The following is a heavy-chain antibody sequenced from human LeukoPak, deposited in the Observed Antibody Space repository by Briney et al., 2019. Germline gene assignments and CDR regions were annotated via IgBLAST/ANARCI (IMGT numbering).Heavy chain of an antibody. J-gene: IGHJ6*03. CDR2: ISGSGGST. Sequence: GGSLRLSCAASGFTFSSYVMSWVRQAPGKGLEWVSAISGSGGSTYYADSVKGRFTISRDNSKNTLYLQMNSLRAEDTAVYYCAKKMGFYYYYYMDVWGKGTTVTVSS. CDR3: AKKMGFYYYYYMDV. CDR1: GFTFSSYV. D-gene: IGHD5-24*01. V-gene: IGHV3-23*01.